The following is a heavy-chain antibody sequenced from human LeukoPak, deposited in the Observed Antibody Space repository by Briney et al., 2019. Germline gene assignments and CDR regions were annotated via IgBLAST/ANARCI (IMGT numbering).Heavy chain of an antibody. V-gene: IGHV3-30*04. J-gene: IGHJ2*01. D-gene: IGHD3-10*01. Sequence: GGSLRLSCAASGFTFSSYAMHWVRQAPGKGLEWVAVISYDGSNKYYADSVKGRFTISRDNSKNTLYLQMNSLRAEDTAVYYCAKGGGGSGSRDWYFDLWGRGTLVTVSS. CDR1: GFTFSSYA. CDR3: AKGGGGSGSRDWYFDL. CDR2: ISYDGSNK.